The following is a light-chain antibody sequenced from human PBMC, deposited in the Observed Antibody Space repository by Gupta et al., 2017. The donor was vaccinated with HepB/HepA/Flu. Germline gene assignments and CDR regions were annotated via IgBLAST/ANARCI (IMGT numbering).Light chain of an antibody. V-gene: IGKV2-28*01. CDR1: QSLLHSNRNTY. CDR3: MQSLQGTT. J-gene: IGKJ4*01. CDR2: LGS. Sequence: DIVMSQSPLSLPVTPGEPASISCRSSQSLLHSNRNTYLDWYLQKPGQSPQLLIYLGSNRASGVPARFSGSGSGTDFTLKISRVEAEDIGVYYCMQSLQGTTFGGGTKVEIQ.